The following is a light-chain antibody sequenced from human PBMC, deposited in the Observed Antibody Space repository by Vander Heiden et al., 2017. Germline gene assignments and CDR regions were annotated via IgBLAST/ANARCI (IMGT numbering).Light chain of an antibody. CDR3: QQDNSPLRA. J-gene: IGKJ1*01. V-gene: IGKV1-5*03. CDR1: QSISSC. CDR2: NAS. Sequence: DIQMTPSPSTLSASVGDRVTITCRASQSISSCLDWYQQKPGKAPKLLINNASSLQSGVPSRFSGSGSGTDFTLTVSSLQPDDFATYYCQQDNSPLRAFGQGTKVEIK.